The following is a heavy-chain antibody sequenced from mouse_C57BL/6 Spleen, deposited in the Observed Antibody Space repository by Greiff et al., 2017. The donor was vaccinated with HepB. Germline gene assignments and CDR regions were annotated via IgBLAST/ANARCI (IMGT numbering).Heavy chain of an antibody. CDR1: GYAFSSSW. V-gene: IGHV1-82*01. D-gene: IGHD1-1*01. J-gene: IGHJ4*01. CDR3: ARDTTVVATGDYAMDY. CDR2: IYPGDGDT. Sequence: VQLQQSGPELVKPGASVKISCKASGYAFSSSWMNWVKQRPGKGLEWIGRIYPGDGDTNYNGKFKGKATLTADKSSSTAYMQLSSLTSEDSAVYFCARDTTVVATGDYAMDYWGQGTSVTVSS.